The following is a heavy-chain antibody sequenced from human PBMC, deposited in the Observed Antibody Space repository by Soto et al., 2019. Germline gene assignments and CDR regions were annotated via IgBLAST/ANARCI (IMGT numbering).Heavy chain of an antibody. CDR2: ISYDGSNK. Sequence: PGGSLRLSCAASGFTFSSYALHWVRQAPGKGLEWVAVISYDGSNKYYADSVKGRFTISRDNSKNTLYLQMNSLRAEDTAVYYCARWANAVDYWGQGTLVIVS. D-gene: IGHD2-8*01. CDR1: GFTFSSYA. V-gene: IGHV3-30-3*01. CDR3: ARWANAVDY. J-gene: IGHJ4*02.